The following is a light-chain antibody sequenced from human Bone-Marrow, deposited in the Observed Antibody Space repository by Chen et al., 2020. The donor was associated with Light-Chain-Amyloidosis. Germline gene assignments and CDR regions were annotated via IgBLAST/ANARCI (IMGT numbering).Light chain of an antibody. V-gene: IGLV3-25*03. Sequence: SYELTQPPSVSVSPGQTARTTCSGEDLPTKYAYWYQQKPGQAPVLAIHEDTERPSGISERFSGASSGTTATLTISGVRAEDEADYHCQSADSSGTYEVIFGGGTKLTVL. CDR3: QSADSSGTYEVI. CDR1: DLPTKY. CDR2: EDT. J-gene: IGLJ2*01.